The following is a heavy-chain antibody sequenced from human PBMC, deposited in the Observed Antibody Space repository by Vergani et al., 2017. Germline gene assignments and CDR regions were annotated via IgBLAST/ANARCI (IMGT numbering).Heavy chain of an antibody. CDR1: YYSISSAYY. J-gene: IGHJ4*02. CDR2: IYHSGST. CDR3: ARQVGYSYGHDF. D-gene: IGHD5-18*01. V-gene: IGHV4-38-2*01. Sequence: QVQLQESGPGLVKPSETLSLTCAVSYYSISSAYYWGWIRQPPGKGLEWIGTIYHSGSTSYNPSLKCRVTISVDTSKNQFSLKLTSVTAADTAVYYCARQVGYSYGHDFWGQGTLVTVSS.